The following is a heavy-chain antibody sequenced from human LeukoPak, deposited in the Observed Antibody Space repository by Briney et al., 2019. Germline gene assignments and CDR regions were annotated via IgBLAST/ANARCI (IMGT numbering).Heavy chain of an antibody. CDR3: ARVPVTTPIADAFDI. V-gene: IGHV1-69*13. Sequence: ASVKVSCKASGGTFSSYAISWVRRAPGQGLEWMGGIIPIFGTANYAQKFQGRVTITADESTSTAYMELSSLRSEDTAVYYCARVPVTTPIADAFDIWGQGTMVTVSS. J-gene: IGHJ3*02. D-gene: IGHD4-17*01. CDR1: GGTFSSYA. CDR2: IIPIFGTA.